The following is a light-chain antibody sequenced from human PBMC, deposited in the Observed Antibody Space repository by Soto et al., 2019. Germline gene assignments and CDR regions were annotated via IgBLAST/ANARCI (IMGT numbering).Light chain of an antibody. Sequence: QFALTQPPSVSGAPGQRVTISCTGSSSNIGAGYDVHWYQQLPGTAPKLLIYGNSNRPSGVPDRFSGSKSGTSASLAITGLQAEDEADYYCQSYDSSLSGYVFGTGTKVTVL. CDR3: QSYDSSLSGYV. J-gene: IGLJ1*01. CDR2: GNS. CDR1: SSNIGAGYD. V-gene: IGLV1-40*01.